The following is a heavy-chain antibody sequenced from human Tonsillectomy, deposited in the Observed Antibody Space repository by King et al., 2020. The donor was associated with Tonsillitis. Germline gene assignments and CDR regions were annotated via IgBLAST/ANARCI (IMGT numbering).Heavy chain of an antibody. Sequence: VQLQESGPGLVKPSETLSLTCSVSGGSISSYFWHWIRQPPGKRLEWIGYIDYRGSTNYNSSLKSRLTISVDTSSNQFSLQLSSATAADTAVYYCARGVAAAVKFWGQGTLVTVSS. V-gene: IGHV4-59*01. CDR1: GGSISSYF. J-gene: IGHJ4*02. D-gene: IGHD6-13*01. CDR2: IDYRGST. CDR3: ARGVAAAVKF.